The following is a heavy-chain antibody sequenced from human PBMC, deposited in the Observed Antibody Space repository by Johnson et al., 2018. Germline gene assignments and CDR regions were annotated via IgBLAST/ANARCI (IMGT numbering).Heavy chain of an antibody. J-gene: IGHJ6*03. CDR3: ARGGASPGYYYMDV. CDR1: GYSFSRYV. CDR2: IDPGNGNT. Sequence: QLVESGADVRRPGASVEISCKTSGYSFSRYVMHWVRQAPGQRLEWLGWIDPGNGNTKYSPKFQGRVTISWKTSASTVYMELNSLRYEDAAVYYCARGGASPGYYYMDVWGKGTTVTVSS. D-gene: IGHD3-10*01. V-gene: IGHV1-3*01.